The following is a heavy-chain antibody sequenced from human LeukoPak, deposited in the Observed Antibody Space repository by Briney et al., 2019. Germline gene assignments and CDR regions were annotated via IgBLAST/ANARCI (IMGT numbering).Heavy chain of an antibody. CDR1: GFPFGAYY. CDR2: ISSSGSTI. CDR3: ARPYSSGWYWFDP. Sequence: GGPLRLSGAASGFPFGAYYLGWIGQPPGKGLDWVSYISSSGSTIYYADSVKGRFTISRDNAKNSLYLQMNSLRAEDTAVYYCARPYSSGWYWFDPWGQGTLVTVSS. J-gene: IGHJ5*02. V-gene: IGHV3-11*01. D-gene: IGHD6-19*01.